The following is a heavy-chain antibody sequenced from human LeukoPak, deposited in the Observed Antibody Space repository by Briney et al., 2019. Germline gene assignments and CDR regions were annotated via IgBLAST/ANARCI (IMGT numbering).Heavy chain of an antibody. V-gene: IGHV3-33*01. Sequence: PGGSLRLSCAASGFTFSSYGMHWVRQAPGKGLEWVAVIWYDGSNKYYADSVKGRFTISRDNSKNTLYQQMNSLRAEDTAVYYCARDAGSSSWYYFDYWGQGTLVTVSS. J-gene: IGHJ4*02. CDR2: IWYDGSNK. D-gene: IGHD6-13*01. CDR1: GFTFSSYG. CDR3: ARDAGSSSWYYFDY.